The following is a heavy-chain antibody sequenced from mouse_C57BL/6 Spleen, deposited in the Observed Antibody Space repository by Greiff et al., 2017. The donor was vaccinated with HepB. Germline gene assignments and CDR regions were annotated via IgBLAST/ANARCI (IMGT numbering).Heavy chain of an antibody. CDR3: ARRGYSNSYWYFDV. CDR1: GFTFSSYT. V-gene: IGHV5-9*01. Sequence: EVMLVESGGGLVKPGGSLKLSCAASGFTFSSYTMSWVRQTPEKRLEWVATISGGGGNTYYPDSVKGRFTISRDNAKNTLYLQMSSLRSEDTALYYCARRGYSNSYWYFDVWGTGTTVTVSS. CDR2: ISGGGGNT. J-gene: IGHJ1*03. D-gene: IGHD2-5*01.